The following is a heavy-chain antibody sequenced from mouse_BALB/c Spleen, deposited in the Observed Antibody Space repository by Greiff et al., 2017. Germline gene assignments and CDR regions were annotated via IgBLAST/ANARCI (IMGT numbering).Heavy chain of an antibody. V-gene: IGHV14-3*02. D-gene: IGHD2-1*01. CDR2: IDPANGNT. CDR3: ACGNYVSYYAMDY. J-gene: IGHJ4*01. Sequence: EVQLLQSGAELVKPGASVKLSCTASGFNIKDTYMHWVKQRPEQGLEWIGRIDPANGNTKYDPKFQGKATITADTSSNTAYLQLSSLTSEDTAVYYCACGNYVSYYAMDYWGQGTSVTVSS. CDR1: GFNIKDTY.